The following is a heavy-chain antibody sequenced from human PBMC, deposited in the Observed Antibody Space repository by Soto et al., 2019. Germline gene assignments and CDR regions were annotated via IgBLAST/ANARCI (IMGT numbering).Heavy chain of an antibody. Sequence: EVQLLESGGGLVQPGGSLRLSCAASGFTFSSYAMSWVRQAPGKGLEWVSAISGSGGSTYDADSVKGRFTISRDNSKNTLYLQMNSLRAEDTAVYYCAKGESKYYYYYMDVWGKGTTVTVSS. J-gene: IGHJ6*03. CDR3: AKGESKYYYYYMDV. CDR1: GFTFSSYA. CDR2: ISGSGGST. V-gene: IGHV3-23*01. D-gene: IGHD3-10*01.